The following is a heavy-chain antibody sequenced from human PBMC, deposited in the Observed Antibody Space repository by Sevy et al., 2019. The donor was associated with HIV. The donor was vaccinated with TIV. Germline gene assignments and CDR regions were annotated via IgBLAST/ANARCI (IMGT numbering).Heavy chain of an antibody. J-gene: IGHJ5*02. V-gene: IGHV3-21*01. CDR1: GFTFSSNT. Sequence: GGSLRLSCAASGFTFSSNTMNWLRQAPGKGLEWVSSISSRSTYIFYADSVKGRFTISRDNSKKSLFLQMNSLRVEDTAVYYCARGDKDGWLDPWGQGTPVTVSS. D-gene: IGHD3-9*01. CDR3: ARGDKDGWLDP. CDR2: ISSRSTYI.